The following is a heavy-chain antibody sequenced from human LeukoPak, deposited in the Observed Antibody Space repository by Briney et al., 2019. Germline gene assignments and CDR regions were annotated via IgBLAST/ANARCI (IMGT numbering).Heavy chain of an antibody. Sequence: GGSLRLSCAASGFTFSSYAMSWVRQAPGKGLEWVSAISGSGGSTYYADSVKGRFTISRDNSKNTLYLQMNSLRAEDTAVYHCAKDLSYDFWSGYSGVIDYWGQGTLVTVSS. V-gene: IGHV3-23*01. CDR2: ISGSGGST. CDR3: AKDLSYDFWSGYSGVIDY. CDR1: GFTFSSYA. D-gene: IGHD3-3*01. J-gene: IGHJ4*02.